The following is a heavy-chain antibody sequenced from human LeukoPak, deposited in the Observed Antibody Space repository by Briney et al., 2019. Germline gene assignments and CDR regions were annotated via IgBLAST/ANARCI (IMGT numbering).Heavy chain of an antibody. CDR3: ARGGGLCSGGSCLYFDY. V-gene: IGHV3-48*03. J-gene: IGHJ4*02. CDR1: GFTFSSYE. CDR2: ISSSGRTI. Sequence: PGGSLRLSCAASGFTFSSYEMNWVRQAPGKGGEWGSYISSSGRTIYYADCVKGRFTISRDNAKNSLYLQMNSLRAEHTAVYYCARGGGLCSGGSCLYFDYWGQGTLVTVSS. D-gene: IGHD2-15*01.